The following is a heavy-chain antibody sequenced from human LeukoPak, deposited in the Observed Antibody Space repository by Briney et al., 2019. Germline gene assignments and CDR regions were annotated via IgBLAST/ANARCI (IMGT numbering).Heavy chain of an antibody. V-gene: IGHV3-21*01. D-gene: IGHD6-19*01. CDR1: GFTFSSYN. CDR3: ASVTIAVADDDAFDI. Sequence: GGSLRLSCAASGFTFSSYNMNWVRHAPGKGLEWVSSISSSSSYIYYADSVKGQFTICRDNDKNLLYLQMNSLRAEDTAVYYCASVTIAVADDDAFDIWGQGTMVTVSS. J-gene: IGHJ3*02. CDR2: ISSSSSYI.